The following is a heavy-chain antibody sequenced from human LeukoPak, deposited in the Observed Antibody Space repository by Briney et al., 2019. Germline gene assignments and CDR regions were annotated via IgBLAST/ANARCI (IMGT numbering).Heavy chain of an antibody. Sequence: GGSLRLSCAASGLTFSISNMIWVRQAPGKGLEWVSYISPGSSTTYYADSVKGRFTISRDNAKNSPYLQMNSLRDEDTAVYYCATGRIDFWGQGTRVTVSS. CDR2: ISPGSSTT. V-gene: IGHV3-48*02. J-gene: IGHJ4*02. CDR3: ATGRIDF. CDR1: GLTFSISN.